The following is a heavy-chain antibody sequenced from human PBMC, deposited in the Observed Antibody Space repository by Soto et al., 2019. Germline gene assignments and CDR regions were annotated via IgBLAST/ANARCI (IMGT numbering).Heavy chain of an antibody. V-gene: IGHV4-39*02. J-gene: IGHJ6*03. D-gene: IGHD6-13*01. CDR1: GGSISSSSYY. Sequence: PSETLSLTCTVSGGSISSSSYYWGWIRQPPGKGLEWIGSIYYSGSTYYNPSLKSRVTISVDTSKNQFSLKLSSVTAADTAVYYCAREGVAAAGTRAPYYYYMDVWGKGTTVTVAS. CDR3: AREGVAAAGTRAPYYYYMDV. CDR2: IYYSGST.